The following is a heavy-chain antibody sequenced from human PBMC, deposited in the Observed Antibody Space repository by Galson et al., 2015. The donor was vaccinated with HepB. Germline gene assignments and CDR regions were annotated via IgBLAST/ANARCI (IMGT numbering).Heavy chain of an antibody. J-gene: IGHJ4*02. V-gene: IGHV1-18*01. CDR3: VRLGLDTAMVYFDY. CDR1: GYTFSSYG. CDR2: ISAYNGNT. Sequence: SEKVSCKASGYTFSSYGISWVRQAPGQGLEWMGWISAYNGNTNYAQKLQGRVTMTTDTSTSTAYMELRSLRSDDTAVYYCVRLGLDTAMVYFDYWGQGTLVTASS. D-gene: IGHD5-18*01.